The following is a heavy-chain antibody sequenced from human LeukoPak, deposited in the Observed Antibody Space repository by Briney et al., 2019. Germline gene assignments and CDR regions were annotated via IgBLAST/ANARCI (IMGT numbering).Heavy chain of an antibody. D-gene: IGHD6-19*01. V-gene: IGHV4-39*01. CDR2: IYYSGST. Sequence: PSETLSLTCTVSGGSISSSSYYWGWIRQPPGKGLEWIGSIYYSGSTYYNPSLKSRVTISVDTSKNQLSLKLSSVTAADTAVYYCATIAIAVAKFDPWGQGTLVTVSS. J-gene: IGHJ5*02. CDR3: ATIAIAVAKFDP. CDR1: GGSISSSSYY.